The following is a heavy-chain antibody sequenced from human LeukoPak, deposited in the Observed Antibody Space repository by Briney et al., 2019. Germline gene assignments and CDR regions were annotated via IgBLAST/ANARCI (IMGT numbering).Heavy chain of an antibody. J-gene: IGHJ2*01. Sequence: SETLSLTCTVSGGSISSYYWSWLRQPAGKGLEWIGRIYTSGSTNYNPSLKSRVTMSVDTSKNQFSLKLSSVTAADTAVYYCARVDYGEPTYWYFDLWGRGTLVTVSS. CDR2: IYTSGST. D-gene: IGHD4-17*01. CDR1: GGSISSYY. V-gene: IGHV4-4*07. CDR3: ARVDYGEPTYWYFDL.